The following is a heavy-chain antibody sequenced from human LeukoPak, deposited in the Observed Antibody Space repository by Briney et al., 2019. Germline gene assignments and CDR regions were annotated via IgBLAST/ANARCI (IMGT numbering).Heavy chain of an antibody. D-gene: IGHD1-26*01. CDR1: GGTFSSYA. CDR3: ARISGSFSQNWFDP. Sequence: ASVKVSCKASGGTFSSYAISWVRQAPGQGLEWMGWISGYNGNTNYAQMLQGRVTMITDTSTSTAYMELRSLRFDDTAVYYCARISGSFSQNWFDPWGQGTLVTVSS. J-gene: IGHJ5*02. V-gene: IGHV1-18*01. CDR2: ISGYNGNT.